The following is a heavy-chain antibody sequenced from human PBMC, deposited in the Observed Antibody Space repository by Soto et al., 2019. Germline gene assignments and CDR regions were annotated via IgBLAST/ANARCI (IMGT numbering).Heavy chain of an antibody. J-gene: IGHJ6*03. Sequence: SETLSLTCTVSSGSISNDYWTWIRQPPGKGLEWMGYIHYSGSTRYNPSLKSQLTISVDTSKNQFSLKLSSVTAADTAVYYCARYDYHYYHMDVWGKGTTVTVSS. CDR3: ARYDYHYYHMDV. CDR1: SGSISNDY. V-gene: IGHV4-59*08. CDR2: IHYSGST.